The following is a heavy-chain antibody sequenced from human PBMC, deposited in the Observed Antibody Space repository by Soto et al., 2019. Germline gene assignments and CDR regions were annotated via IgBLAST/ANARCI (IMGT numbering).Heavy chain of an antibody. CDR1: GYTLTELS. CDR2: FDTEDGET. CDR3: ATEPIFGVVMPWGIWFDP. D-gene: IGHD3-3*01. J-gene: IGHJ5*02. V-gene: IGHV1-24*01. Sequence: ALVNVPWKVAGYTLTELSMHWVRQAPGKGLEWMGGFDTEDGETIYAQKFQGRVTMTEDTSTDTAYMELSSLRSGDTAVYYCATEPIFGVVMPWGIWFDPWGQGTLVTVSS.